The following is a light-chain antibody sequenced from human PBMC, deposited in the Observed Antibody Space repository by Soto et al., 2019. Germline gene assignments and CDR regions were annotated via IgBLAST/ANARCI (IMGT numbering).Light chain of an antibody. V-gene: IGKV4-1*01. CDR2: WAS. CDR1: QSVLYSSNNKNY. CDR3: QQYYSTPPA. Sequence: DIVMTQSPDSLAVSLGERATINCKSSQSVLYSSNNKNYLAWYQQKPGQPPKLLIYWASTRESGVPDRFSGSGSGTDFNLTISSLQAEYVAVYYCQQYYSTPPAFGGGTKVEIK. J-gene: IGKJ4*01.